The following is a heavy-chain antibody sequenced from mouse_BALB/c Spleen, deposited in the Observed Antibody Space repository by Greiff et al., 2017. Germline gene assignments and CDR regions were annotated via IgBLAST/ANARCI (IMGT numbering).Heavy chain of an antibody. D-gene: IGHD1-1*01. CDR2: INPNNGGT. J-gene: IGHJ1*01. CDR3: ARYYYGSSWYFDV. V-gene: IGHV1-18*01. Sequence: EVKLQESGPELVKPGASVKIPCKASGYTFTDYNMDWVKQSHGKSLEWIGDINPNNGGTIYNQKFKGKATLTVDKSSSTAYMELRSPTSEDTAVYYCARYYYGSSWYFDVWGAGTTVTVSS. CDR1: GYTFTDYN.